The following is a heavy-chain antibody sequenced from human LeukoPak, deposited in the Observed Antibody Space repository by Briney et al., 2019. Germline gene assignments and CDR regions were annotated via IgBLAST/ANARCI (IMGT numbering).Heavy chain of an antibody. Sequence: GASVKVSCKASGYTFTGYYMHWVRQAPGQGLEWMGWINPNSGGTNYAQKFQGRVTMTRDTSISTAYMELRSPRSDDTAVYYCAREERFGELIQIDYWGQGTLVTVSS. CDR1: GYTFTGYY. CDR2: INPNSGGT. J-gene: IGHJ4*02. D-gene: IGHD3-10*01. V-gene: IGHV1-2*02. CDR3: AREERFGELIQIDY.